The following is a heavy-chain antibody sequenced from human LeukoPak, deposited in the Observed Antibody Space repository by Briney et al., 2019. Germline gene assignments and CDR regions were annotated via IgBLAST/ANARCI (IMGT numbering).Heavy chain of an antibody. V-gene: IGHV3-21*01. D-gene: IGHD5-18*01. CDR1: GFTFSSYS. CDR3: ARGMTASAFDY. Sequence: GGSLRLPCAASGFTFSSYSMNWVRQAPGKGLEWVSCISSSSSYIYYADSVKGRFTISRDNAKNSSYLQINSLRADDTALYYCARGMTASAFDYWGQGTPVTVSS. J-gene: IGHJ4*02. CDR2: ISSSSSYI.